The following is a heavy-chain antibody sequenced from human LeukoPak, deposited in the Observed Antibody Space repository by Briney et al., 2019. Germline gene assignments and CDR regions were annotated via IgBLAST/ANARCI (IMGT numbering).Heavy chain of an antibody. CDR1: GASVSSNY. D-gene: IGHD6-13*01. CDR2: IHHSGNT. Sequence: PSETLSLTCTVSGASVSSNYWNWIRQPPGKGLEWIAYIHHSGNTNSNPSLKSRVTISVDTSKNQFSLKLTSVTAADTAVYFCARGGGDTSSSQDFDYWGQGTLVTVSS. J-gene: IGHJ4*02. V-gene: IGHV4-59*02. CDR3: ARGGGDTSSSQDFDY.